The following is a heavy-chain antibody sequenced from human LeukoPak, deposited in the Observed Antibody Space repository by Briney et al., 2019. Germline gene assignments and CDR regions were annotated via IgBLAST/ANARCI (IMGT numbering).Heavy chain of an antibody. CDR1: GFTFSGSA. CDR2: IRSKANSYAT. CDR3: TVTYYDVWSGYYPLDY. J-gene: IGHJ4*02. V-gene: IGHV3-73*01. Sequence: PGGSVRLSCAASGFTFSGSAMHWVRQASGKGLEWVGRIRSKANSYATAYAASVKGRFTISRDDPKNTAYLQMNSLKTEDTAVYYCTVTYYDVWSGYYPLDYWGQGTLVTVSS. D-gene: IGHD3-3*01.